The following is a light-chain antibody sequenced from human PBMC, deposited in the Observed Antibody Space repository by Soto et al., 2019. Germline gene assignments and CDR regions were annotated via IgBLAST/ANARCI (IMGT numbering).Light chain of an antibody. V-gene: IGKV4-1*01. CDR3: QQYYSLPLT. CDR2: WAS. Sequence: DIVMTQSPESLAVSLGERATINCKSSQSVFYSSNNKNYLTWYQQKPGQPPKLLIHWASTRESGVPDRFIGSGSETDFTLTISSLQAEDVAVYYCQQYYSLPLTFGGGTKVEIK. J-gene: IGKJ4*01. CDR1: QSVFYSSNNKNY.